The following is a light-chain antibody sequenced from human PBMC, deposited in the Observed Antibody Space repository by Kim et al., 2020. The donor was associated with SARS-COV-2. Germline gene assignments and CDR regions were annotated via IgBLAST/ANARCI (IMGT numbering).Light chain of an antibody. Sequence: SYELTQPSSVSVSPGQTARITCSGDVLAKKYARWFQQKPGQAPVLVIYKDSERPSGIPERFSGSSSGTTVTLTISGAQVEDEADYYCYSAADKDVVFGGGTQLTVL. CDR2: KDS. CDR1: VLAKKY. V-gene: IGLV3-27*01. J-gene: IGLJ2*01. CDR3: YSAADKDVV.